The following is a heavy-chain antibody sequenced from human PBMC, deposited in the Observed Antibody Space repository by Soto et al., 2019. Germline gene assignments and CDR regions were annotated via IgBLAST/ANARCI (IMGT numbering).Heavy chain of an antibody. Sequence: ASVKVCCKASGFSFSDYFMHWVRQAPGQGLEWMGIINPSGDSRNYAQKFQGRVTITADESTSTAYMELSSLRSEDTAVYYCARFVYDILTGYSPAYYYYYGMDVWGQGTTVTVSS. V-gene: IGHV1-46*01. CDR3: ARFVYDILTGYSPAYYYYYGMDV. J-gene: IGHJ6*02. CDR2: INPSGDSR. CDR1: GFSFSDYF. D-gene: IGHD3-9*01.